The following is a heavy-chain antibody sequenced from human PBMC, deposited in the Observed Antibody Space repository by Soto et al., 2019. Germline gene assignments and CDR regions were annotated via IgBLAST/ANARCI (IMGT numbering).Heavy chain of an antibody. CDR3: ARGLVGATDAFDI. J-gene: IGHJ3*02. Sequence: PSETLSLTCTFSGCSISSGGYYLSWIRQHPGKGLEWIGYIYYSGSTYYNPSLKSRVTISVDTSKNQFSLKLSSVTAADTAVYYCARGLVGATDAFDIWGQGTMVTVS. CDR2: IYYSGST. V-gene: IGHV4-31*03. D-gene: IGHD1-26*01. CDR1: GCSISSGGYY.